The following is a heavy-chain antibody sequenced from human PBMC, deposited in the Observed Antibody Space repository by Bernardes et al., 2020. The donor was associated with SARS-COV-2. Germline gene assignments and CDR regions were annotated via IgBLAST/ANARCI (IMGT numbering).Heavy chain of an antibody. D-gene: IGHD3-16*02. Sequence: SETLSLTCTVSGGSISSSSYYWGWIRQPPGKGLEWIGSIYYSGSTYYNPSLKSRVTISVDTSKNQFSLKLSSVTAADTAVYYCARHGKVSLLRLRLGELSLYPFDYWGQGTLVTVSS. CDR3: ARHGKVSLLRLRLGELSLYPFDY. CDR2: IYYSGST. J-gene: IGHJ4*02. V-gene: IGHV4-39*01. CDR1: GGSISSSSYY.